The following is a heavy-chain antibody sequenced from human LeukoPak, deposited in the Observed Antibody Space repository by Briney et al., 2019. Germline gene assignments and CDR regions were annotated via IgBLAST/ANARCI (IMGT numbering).Heavy chain of an antibody. CDR3: ARTGYSSTYRFTGDY. V-gene: IGHV1-2*02. CDR1: GYTFTGYY. Sequence: ASVKVSCKASGYTFTGYYMYWVRQAPGQGLEWMGWINPNSGGINYAQKFQGRVTMTRDTSISTAYMELSRLRSDDTAVYYCARTGYSSTYRFTGDYWGQGTLVTVSS. J-gene: IGHJ4*02. D-gene: IGHD6-13*01. CDR2: INPNSGGI.